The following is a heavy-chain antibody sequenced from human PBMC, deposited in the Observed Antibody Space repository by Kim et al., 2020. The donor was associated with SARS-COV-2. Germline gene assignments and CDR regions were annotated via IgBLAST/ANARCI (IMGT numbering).Heavy chain of an antibody. V-gene: IGHV4-34*01. Sequence: SETLSLTCAVYVGSFSGYQWTWIRHSPGMGLEWIGEINHSGATNYSPSLESRVALSVDTSKNQFSLKVKSVTAADTAVYFCARGRAGVVPSPIMGLGPYYDYYALDVWGQGTTVSVSS. CDR2: INHSGAT. J-gene: IGHJ6*02. CDR1: VGSFSGYQ. CDR3: ARGRAGVVPSPIMGLGPYYDYYALDV. D-gene: IGHD3-3*01.